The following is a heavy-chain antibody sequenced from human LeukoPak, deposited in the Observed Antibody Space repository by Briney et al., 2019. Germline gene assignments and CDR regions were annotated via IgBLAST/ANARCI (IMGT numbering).Heavy chain of an antibody. J-gene: IGHJ4*02. CDR3: ARGLSHQEPFNFDY. Sequence: SETLSLTCAVCGGSFSGYYWSWIRRPPGKGLEWIGEINHSGSTNYNPSLKSRVTISVDTSKNQFSLKLSSVTAADTAVYYCARGLSHQEPFNFDYWGQGTLVTVSS. CDR1: GGSFSGYY. CDR2: INHSGST. V-gene: IGHV4-34*01.